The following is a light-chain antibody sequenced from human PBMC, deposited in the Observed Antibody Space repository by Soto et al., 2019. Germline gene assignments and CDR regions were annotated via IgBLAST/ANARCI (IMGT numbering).Light chain of an antibody. CDR2: GAS. V-gene: IGKV3D-15*01. CDR3: QHYVGGSTIT. J-gene: IGKJ5*01. Sequence: EVVMAQSPATLSVSPGERATLSCRASQSVSSNLAWYQQKPGQAPRRLIYGASTRATGIPERFSGSGSGTEFTLTISSLQSEDFAVYYCQHYVGGSTITFGQGTRLEIK. CDR1: QSVSSN.